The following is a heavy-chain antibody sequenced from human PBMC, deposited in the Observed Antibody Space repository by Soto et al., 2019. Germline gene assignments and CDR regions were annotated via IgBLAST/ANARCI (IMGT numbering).Heavy chain of an antibody. J-gene: IGHJ6*03. Sequence: EVQLVESGGGLVKPGGSLRLSCAASGFTFSSYSMNWVRQAPGKGLEWVSSISSSSSYIYYADSVKSRFTISRDNAKNSLYLQMNSLRAEDTAVYYCARDAPRDYDFWSGYYYYYMDVWGKGTTVTVSS. V-gene: IGHV3-21*01. D-gene: IGHD3-3*01. CDR3: ARDAPRDYDFWSGYYYYYMDV. CDR2: ISSSSSYI. CDR1: GFTFSSYS.